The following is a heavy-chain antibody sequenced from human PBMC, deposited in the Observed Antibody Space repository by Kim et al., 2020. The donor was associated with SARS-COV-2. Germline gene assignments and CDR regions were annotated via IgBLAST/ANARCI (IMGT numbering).Heavy chain of an antibody. Sequence: SETLSLTCTVSGGSISSYYWSWIRQPPGKGLEWIGYIYYSGSTNYNPSLKSRVTISVDTSKNQFSLKLSSVTAADTAVYYCASGDLESGSGSLYYWGQGTLVTVSS. D-gene: IGHD3-10*01. J-gene: IGHJ4*02. V-gene: IGHV4-59*01. CDR2: IYYSGST. CDR3: ASGDLESGSGSLYY. CDR1: GGSISSYY.